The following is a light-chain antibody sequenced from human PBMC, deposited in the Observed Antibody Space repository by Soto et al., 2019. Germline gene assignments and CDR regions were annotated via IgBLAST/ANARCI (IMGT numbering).Light chain of an antibody. CDR3: QQFHSFPIT. CDR2: KAS. V-gene: IGKV1-5*03. Sequence: IKMTQSPSTLSGTVGDRVTITCRASQTISSWLAWYQQKPGKAPQLLIEKASTLESGVPSRFSGSGSGTDFTLTINSLQPEDYATYYCQQFHSFPITFGQGTRLEI. J-gene: IGKJ5*01. CDR1: QTISSW.